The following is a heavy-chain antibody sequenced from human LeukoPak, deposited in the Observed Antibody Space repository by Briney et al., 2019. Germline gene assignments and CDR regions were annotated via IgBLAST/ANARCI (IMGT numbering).Heavy chain of an antibody. CDR1: GGTFSSYA. CDR2: IIPILGIA. Sequence: GASVKVSCKASGGTFSSYAISWVRQAPGQGLEWMGRIIPILGIANYAQKFQGRVTITADKSTSTAYMELSSLRSEDTAVYYCANDYGGTGDYFDYWGQGTLVTVSS. V-gene: IGHV1-69*04. CDR3: ANDYGGTGDYFDY. D-gene: IGHD4-23*01. J-gene: IGHJ4*02.